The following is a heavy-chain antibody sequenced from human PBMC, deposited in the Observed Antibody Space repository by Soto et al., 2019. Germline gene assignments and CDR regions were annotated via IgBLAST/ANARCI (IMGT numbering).Heavy chain of an antibody. Sequence: QVQLVESGGGAVQPGASLRLSCVASGFDFTYYAMHWVRQAPGKGLESVAVMSSDGSKIHHTDSVKGRFTISRDNSKNTLYLHMNILNKEYTAVYFCAKDEGVGGTLGRFDYWGQGTLVSVSS. D-gene: IGHD1-26*01. J-gene: IGHJ4*02. V-gene: IGHV3-30*18. CDR2: MSSDGSKI. CDR3: AKDEGVGGTLGRFDY. CDR1: GFDFTYYA.